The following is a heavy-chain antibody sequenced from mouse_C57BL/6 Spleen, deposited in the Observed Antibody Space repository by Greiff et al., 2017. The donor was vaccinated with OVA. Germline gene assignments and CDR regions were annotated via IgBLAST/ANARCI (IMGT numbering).Heavy chain of an antibody. D-gene: IGHD2-2*01. V-gene: IGHV1-69*01. CDR1: GYTFTSYW. CDR3: ARSRGDDGYFDV. J-gene: IGHJ1*03. CDR2: IDPSDSYT. Sequence: QVQLQQPGAELVMPGASVKLSCKASGYTFTSYWMHWVKQRPGQGLEWIGEIDPSDSYTNYNQKFKGKSTLTVDKSSSTGYMQLSSLTSEDSAVYYCARSRGDDGYFDVWGTGTTVTVSS.